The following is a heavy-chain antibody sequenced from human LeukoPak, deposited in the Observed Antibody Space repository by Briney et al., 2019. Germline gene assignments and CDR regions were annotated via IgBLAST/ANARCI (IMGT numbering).Heavy chain of an antibody. CDR2: IHYSGST. Sequence: PSETLSLTCTVSGGSISSYYWSWIRQPPGKGLEWIGYIHYSGSTNYNPSPKSRVIISVDTSKNQFSLKLSSVTAADTAVYYCAREAPTCSGGTCYDYWGQGTLVTVSS. CDR1: GGSISSYY. J-gene: IGHJ4*02. V-gene: IGHV4-59*01. CDR3: AREAPTCSGGTCYDY. D-gene: IGHD2-15*01.